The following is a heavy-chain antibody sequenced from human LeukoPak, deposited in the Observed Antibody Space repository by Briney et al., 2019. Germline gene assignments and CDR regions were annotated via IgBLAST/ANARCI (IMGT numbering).Heavy chain of an antibody. CDR1: GYSFTNYW. CDR2: IYPADSDT. Sequence: GESLKIPCQVSGYSFTNYWIGWVRQMPGKGLDSMGIIYPADSDTTYSPSFQGQVTISADKSISTVYLQWSSLKASDTAMYYCARQSRDGSKTRGYYFDYWGQGTLVTVSS. CDR3: ARQSRDGSKTRGYYFDY. J-gene: IGHJ4*02. V-gene: IGHV5-51*01. D-gene: IGHD3-10*01.